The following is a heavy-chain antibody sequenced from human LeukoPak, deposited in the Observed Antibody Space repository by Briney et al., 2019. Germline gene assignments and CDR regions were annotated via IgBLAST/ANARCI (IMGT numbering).Heavy chain of an antibody. V-gene: IGHV4-59*01. CDR1: GDSTSGYH. Sequence: SETLSLTCIVSGDSTSGYHWNWIRQPPGKGLEWIGYFFYSGSTDYNPSLKSRVTISVDTSKNQFSLKLSSVTTADTAVYYCARGAPNYYFAMDVWGQGTTVTVSS. CDR3: ARGAPNYYFAMDV. CDR2: FFYSGST. J-gene: IGHJ6*02.